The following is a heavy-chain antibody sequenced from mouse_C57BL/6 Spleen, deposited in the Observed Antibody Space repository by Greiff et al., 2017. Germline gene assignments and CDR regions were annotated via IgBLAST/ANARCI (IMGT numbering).Heavy chain of an antibody. D-gene: IGHD4-1*01. CDR3: ARYWEYYAMDY. V-gene: IGHV1-54*01. CDR2: INPGSGGT. CDR1: GYAFPNYL. Sequence: QVQLQQSGAELVRPGTSVKVSCKASGYAFPNYLIEWVKQRPGQGLEWIGVINPGSGGTNYNEKFKGKATLTADKSSSTAYMQLSSLTSEDSAVYVCARYWEYYAMDYWGQGTSVTVSS. J-gene: IGHJ4*01.